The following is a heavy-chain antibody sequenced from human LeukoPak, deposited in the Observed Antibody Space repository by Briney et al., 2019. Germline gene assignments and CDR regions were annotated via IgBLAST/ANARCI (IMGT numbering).Heavy chain of an antibody. J-gene: IGHJ3*02. CDR2: INPNSGGT. CDR1: GYTFTGYY. V-gene: IGHV1-2*02. Sequence: ASVKVSCKTSGYTFTGYYMHWVRQAPGQGLEWMGWINPNSGGTNYAQKFQGRVTMTRDTSISTAYMELSRLRSDDTAVYYCARALNDFWSGYYLDAFDIWGQGTMVTVSS. D-gene: IGHD3-3*01. CDR3: ARALNDFWSGYYLDAFDI.